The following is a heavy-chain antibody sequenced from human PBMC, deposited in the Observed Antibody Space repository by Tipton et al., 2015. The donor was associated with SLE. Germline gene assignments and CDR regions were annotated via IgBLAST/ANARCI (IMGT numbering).Heavy chain of an antibody. V-gene: IGHV4-59*11. CDR1: GGSISSHY. Sequence: TLSLTCTVSGGSISSHYWSWIRQPPGKGLEWIGYIYYSGSTNYNPSLKSRVTISVDTSKNQFSLKLSSVTAADTAVYYCARASYDSSGYIDYWGQGTLVTVSS. D-gene: IGHD3-22*01. J-gene: IGHJ4*02. CDR2: IYYSGST. CDR3: ARASYDSSGYIDY.